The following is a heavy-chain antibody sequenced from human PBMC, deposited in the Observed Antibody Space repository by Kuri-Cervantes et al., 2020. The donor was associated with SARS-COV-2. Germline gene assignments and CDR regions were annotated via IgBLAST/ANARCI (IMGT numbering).Heavy chain of an antibody. J-gene: IGHJ5*02. Sequence: SETLSLTCSVSGDSITNGVYYWGWIRQPPGKGLEWIGSIYHSGSTYYNPSLKSRVTITVDTSKNQFSLKLRSVTAADTAVYYCARHERVPAAFRLYWFDPWGQGTLVTVSS. CDR2: IYHSGST. V-gene: IGHV4-39*01. D-gene: IGHD2-2*01. CDR1: GDSITNGVYY. CDR3: ARHERVPAAFRLYWFDP.